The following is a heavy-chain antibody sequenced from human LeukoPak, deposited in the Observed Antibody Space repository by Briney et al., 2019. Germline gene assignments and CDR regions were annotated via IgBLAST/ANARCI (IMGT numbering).Heavy chain of an antibody. V-gene: IGHV1-46*01. Sequence: ASVEVSCKASGYTFTGYYMHWVRQAPGQGLEWMGIINPSGGSTNYAQKFQGRVTMTRDTSTSTVYMELSSLRSEDTAVYYCARFAVHRRITVAGQFGLDYWGQGTLVSVSS. CDR1: GYTFTGYY. CDR2: INPSGGST. CDR3: ARFAVHRRITVAGQFGLDY. D-gene: IGHD6-19*01. J-gene: IGHJ4*02.